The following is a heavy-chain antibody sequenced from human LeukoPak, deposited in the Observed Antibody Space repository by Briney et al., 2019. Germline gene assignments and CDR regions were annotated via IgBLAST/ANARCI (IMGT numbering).Heavy chain of an antibody. CDR2: IDPNSGGT. D-gene: IGHD6-6*01. V-gene: IGHV1-2*02. CDR1: GYTFTGYY. Sequence: ASVKVSCKASGYTFTGYYMHWVRQAPGQGLEWMGWIDPNSGGTNYAQKSQGRVTMTRDTSISTAYMELSRLRSDDTAVYYCARDSKQLVSVEDAFDIWGQGTMVTVSS. CDR3: ARDSKQLVSVEDAFDI. J-gene: IGHJ3*02.